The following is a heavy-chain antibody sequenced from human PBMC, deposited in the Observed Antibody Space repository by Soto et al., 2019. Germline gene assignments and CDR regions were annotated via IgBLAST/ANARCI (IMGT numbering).Heavy chain of an antibody. J-gene: IGHJ4*02. CDR2: ISYDGTNK. Sequence: LRLSCAASGFSFSISPMHWVRQAPGKGPEWVALISYDGTNKFYADSVKGRFTISRDNSKSTLYLQVDSLRPEDAAVYYCARDPKTSGGQHWAFNYFDSWGQGTLVTV. CDR1: GFSFSISP. V-gene: IGHV3-30-3*01. D-gene: IGHD7-27*01. CDR3: ARDPKTSGGQHWAFNYFDS.